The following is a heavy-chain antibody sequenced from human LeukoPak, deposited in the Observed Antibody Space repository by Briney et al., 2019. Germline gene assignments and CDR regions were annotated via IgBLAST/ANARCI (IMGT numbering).Heavy chain of an antibody. D-gene: IGHD6-6*01. CDR2: IYPGDSDT. J-gene: IGHJ5*02. V-gene: IGHV5-51*01. CDR1: GYSFTTYW. CDR3: ARAYSSSSTWFDP. Sequence: GESLKFSCKGSGYSFTTYWIGWVRQMPGKGLEWMGIIYPGDSDTRYSPSFQGQVSISADKSISTAYLQWSSLKTSDTAMYYCARAYSSSSTWFDPWGQGTLVTVSS.